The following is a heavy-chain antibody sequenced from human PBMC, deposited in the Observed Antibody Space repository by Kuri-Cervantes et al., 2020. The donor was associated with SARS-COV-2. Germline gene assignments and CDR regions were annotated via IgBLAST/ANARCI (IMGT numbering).Heavy chain of an antibody. D-gene: IGHD3-22*01. CDR3: ARHVVNYYDSSGYSWFDP. Sequence: ESLKISCTVSGGSISSYYWSWIRQPPGKGLEWIGYIYYSGSTNYNPSLKSRVTISVDTSKNQFSLKLSSVTAADTAVYYCARHVVNYYDSSGYSWFDPWGQGTLVTVSS. J-gene: IGHJ5*02. V-gene: IGHV4-59*01. CDR1: GGSISSYY. CDR2: IYYSGST.